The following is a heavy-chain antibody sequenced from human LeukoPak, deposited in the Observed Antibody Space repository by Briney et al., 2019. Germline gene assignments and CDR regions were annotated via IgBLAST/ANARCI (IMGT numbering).Heavy chain of an antibody. J-gene: IGHJ4*02. CDR3: ARDSTHYGSGFRWDYFDY. V-gene: IGHV3-23*01. D-gene: IGHD3-10*01. Sequence: GGSLRLSCAASGFTFSSYAMSWVRQAPGKGLEWVSAISGSGGNTYFADSVKGRFTISRDNSKNTLFLQMNSLRAEDTAVYYCARDSTHYGSGFRWDYFDYWGQGTLVTVSS. CDR2: ISGSGGNT. CDR1: GFTFSSYA.